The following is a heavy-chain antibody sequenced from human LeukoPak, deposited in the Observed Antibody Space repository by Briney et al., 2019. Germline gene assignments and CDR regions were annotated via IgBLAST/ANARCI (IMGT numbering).Heavy chain of an antibody. Sequence: SETLSLTCAVYGGSFSGYYWSWIRQPPGKGLEWIGEINHSGSTNYNPSLKSRVTISVDTSKNQFSLKLSSATAADTAVYYCARGPSIAAAALSWFDPWGQGTLVTVSS. CDR1: GGSFSGYY. J-gene: IGHJ5*02. CDR2: INHSGST. CDR3: ARGPSIAAAALSWFDP. V-gene: IGHV4-34*01. D-gene: IGHD6-13*01.